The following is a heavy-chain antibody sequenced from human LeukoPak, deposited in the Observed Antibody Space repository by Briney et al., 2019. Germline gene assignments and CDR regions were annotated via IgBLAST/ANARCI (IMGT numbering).Heavy chain of an antibody. D-gene: IGHD3-22*01. V-gene: IGHV4-30-4*01. J-gene: IGHJ4*02. CDR2: IYYSGST. CDR3: ARVYYDSSGYYSQTPDY. Sequence: SQTLSLTCTVSGGSISSGDYYWSWIRQPPGKGLEWIGYIYYSGSTYYNPSLKSRVTISVDTSKNQFSLKLSSVTAADTAVYYCARVYYDSSGYYSQTPDYWGQGTLVTVSS. CDR1: GGSISSGDYY.